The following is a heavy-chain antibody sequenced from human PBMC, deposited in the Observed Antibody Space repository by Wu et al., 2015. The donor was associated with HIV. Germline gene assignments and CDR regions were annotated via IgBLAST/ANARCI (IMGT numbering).Heavy chain of an antibody. CDR3: AGSFGDDDVEGDSWFDP. D-gene: IGHD2-21*02. CDR2: INPKSGGT. CDR1: GYTFTDYY. V-gene: IGHV1-2*02. Sequence: QVQLVQSGADVKKPGASMKVSCKASGYTFTDYYIHWIRQAPGQGLEWMGWINPKSGGTNYAEKFKGRVTMTRDTSITTAYMELRRLRYDDTAVYYCAGSFGDDDVEGDSWFDPWGQGTLVAVSS. J-gene: IGHJ5*02.